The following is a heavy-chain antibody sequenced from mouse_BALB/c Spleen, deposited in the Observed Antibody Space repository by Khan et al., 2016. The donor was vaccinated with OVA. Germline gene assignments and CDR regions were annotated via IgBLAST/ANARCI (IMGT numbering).Heavy chain of an antibody. D-gene: IGHD1-2*01. J-gene: IGHJ2*01. CDR1: GYSITSGYG. V-gene: IGHV3-2*02. CDR2: LSYSGST. CDR3: AKTARMNY. Sequence: EVQLVESGPGLVKPSQSLSLTCTVTGYSITSGYGWNWIRQFPGNKLEWMGYLSYSGSTNYNPSLKSRISITRDTSKNRFFLQLNSVTTEDTATYYCAKTARMNYWGQGTTLTVSS.